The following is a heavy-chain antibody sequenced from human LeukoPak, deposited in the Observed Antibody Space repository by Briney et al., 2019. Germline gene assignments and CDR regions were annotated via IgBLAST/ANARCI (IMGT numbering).Heavy chain of an antibody. D-gene: IGHD6-19*01. CDR3: AKDPDYSSGWPHYFDY. Sequence: GGSLRLSCAASGFIVSNFYMSWVRQAPGKGLEWVSGISGSGGSTYYADSVKGRFTMSRDNSKKTLYLHMNSLRAADTAVYYCAKDPDYSSGWPHYFDYWGQGAVVTVSS. CDR2: ISGSGGST. CDR1: GFIVSNFY. J-gene: IGHJ4*02. V-gene: IGHV3-23*01.